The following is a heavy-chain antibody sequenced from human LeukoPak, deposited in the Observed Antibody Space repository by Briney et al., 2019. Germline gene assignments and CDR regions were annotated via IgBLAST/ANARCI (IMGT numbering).Heavy chain of an antibody. Sequence: SETLSLTCTVSGGSISSSSYYWGWIRQPPGKGLEWIGSIYYSGSTYYNPSLKSRVTISVDTSKNQFSLKLSSVTAADTAVYSCARTKEYNWNYRYYFDFWGQGTLVTVSS. CDR2: IYYSGST. CDR3: ARTKEYNWNYRYYFDF. CDR1: GGSISSSSYY. J-gene: IGHJ4*02. V-gene: IGHV4-39*01. D-gene: IGHD1-7*01.